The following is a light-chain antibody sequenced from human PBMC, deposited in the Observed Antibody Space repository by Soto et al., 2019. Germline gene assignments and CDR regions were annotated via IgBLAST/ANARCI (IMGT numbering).Light chain of an antibody. CDR3: HQHCCSPET. V-gene: IGKV3-20*01. Sequence: EIVLTQSPGTVSSSLMEIGTLSFMASQSVSSSYLAWYQQKPGQAPKLLIYGASSRATGIPDRFSGSGSGTEFILTISSLEPEDSGIYHCHQHCCSPETFGQGTKVDI. CDR2: GAS. J-gene: IGKJ1*01. CDR1: QSVSSSY.